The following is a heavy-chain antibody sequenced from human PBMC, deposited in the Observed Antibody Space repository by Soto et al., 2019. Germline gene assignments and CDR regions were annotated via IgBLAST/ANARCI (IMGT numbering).Heavy chain of an antibody. CDR3: ARQYYDILTGLHYGMDV. D-gene: IGHD3-9*01. J-gene: IGHJ6*02. CDR2: IYYSGST. Sequence: SETLSLTCTVSGGSISSSSYYWGWIRQPPGKGLEWIGSIYYSGSTYYNPSLKSRVTISVDTSKNQFSLKLSSVTAADTAVYYCARQYYDILTGLHYGMDVWGQGTTVTVSS. V-gene: IGHV4-39*01. CDR1: GGSISSSSYY.